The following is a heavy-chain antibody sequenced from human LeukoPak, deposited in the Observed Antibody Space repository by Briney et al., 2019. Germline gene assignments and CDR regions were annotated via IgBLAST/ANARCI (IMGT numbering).Heavy chain of an antibody. V-gene: IGHV3-21*01. CDR1: GFTFSSYS. CDR2: ISSSSSYI. CDR3: ARYYDLWSGYFTTGYYYYGMDV. D-gene: IGHD3-3*01. Sequence: GGSLRLSCAASGFTFSSYSMNWVRQAPGKGLEWVSSISSSSSYIYYADSVKGRFTISRDNAKNSLYLQMNSLRAEDTAVCYCARYYDLWSGYFTTGYYYYGMDVWGQGTTVTVSS. J-gene: IGHJ6*02.